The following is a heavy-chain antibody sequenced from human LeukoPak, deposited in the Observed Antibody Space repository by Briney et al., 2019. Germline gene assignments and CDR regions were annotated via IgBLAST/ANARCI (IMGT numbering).Heavy chain of an antibody. CDR3: ARERQNKDFWSGGDY. D-gene: IGHD3-3*01. J-gene: IGHJ4*02. Sequence: GGSLRLPCAASGFTFSTYWMSWVRQAPGKGLEWVANIKQDGSEKYYVDSVKGRFTISRDNAKNSLYLQMNTLRPEDTAVYYCARERQNKDFWSGGDYWGQGTLVTVSS. CDR2: IKQDGSEK. CDR1: GFTFSTYW. V-gene: IGHV3-7*01.